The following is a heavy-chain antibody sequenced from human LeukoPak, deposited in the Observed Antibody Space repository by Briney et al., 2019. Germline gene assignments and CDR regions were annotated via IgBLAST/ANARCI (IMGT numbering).Heavy chain of an antibody. V-gene: IGHV1-69*13. D-gene: IGHD2-8*01. CDR3: ARDQRYCTNGVCYNGYFQH. CDR1: GGTFSSYA. J-gene: IGHJ1*01. CDR2: IIPIFGTA. Sequence: SVKVSCKSSGGTFSSYAISWVRQAPGQGLEWMGGIIPIFGTANYAQKFQGRVTITADESTSTAYMELSSLRSEDTAVYYCARDQRYCTNGVCYNGYFQHWGQGTLVTVSS.